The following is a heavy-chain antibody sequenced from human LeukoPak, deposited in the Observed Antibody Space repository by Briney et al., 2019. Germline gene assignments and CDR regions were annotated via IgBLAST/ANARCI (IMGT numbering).Heavy chain of an antibody. D-gene: IGHD3-10*01. CDR1: CGSVSSGRYY. V-gene: IGHV4-61*01. CDR2: IYYSGST. CDR3: ARAGTGVQGVITV. Sequence: SETLSLTCTVSCGSVSSGRYYWRWIRQPPGKGLEWIGYIYYSGSTNYNPSLKSRVTISVDTSKNQFSLKLSSVAAADTAVYYCARAGTGVQGVITVWGQGTLVTVSS. J-gene: IGHJ4*02.